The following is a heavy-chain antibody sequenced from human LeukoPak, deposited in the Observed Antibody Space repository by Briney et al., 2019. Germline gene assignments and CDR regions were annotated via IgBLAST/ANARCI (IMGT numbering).Heavy chain of an antibody. J-gene: IGHJ4*02. D-gene: IGHD6-19*01. CDR2: IWFDGSNK. Sequence: PGRSLRLSCAASGFTFSSYGMHWVRQAPGKGLEWVAVIWFDGSNKYYADSVKGRFTISRDNSKNTLYLQMNSLRAEDTAVYYCAKDQGEHGSGWSNFDCWGQGTLVTVSS. V-gene: IGHV3-33*06. CDR3: AKDQGEHGSGWSNFDC. CDR1: GFTFSSYG.